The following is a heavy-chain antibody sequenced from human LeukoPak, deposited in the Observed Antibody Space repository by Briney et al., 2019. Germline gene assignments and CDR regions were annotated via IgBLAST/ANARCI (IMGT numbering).Heavy chain of an antibody. Sequence: GASVKVSCKASGYSFSAYYIHWVRQAPGQGLEWMGWINPNSGGTNSAQKFQGRVTMTRDTSISTAYMELSRLRSDDTAVYYCAREYGDYEFDYWGQGTLVIVSS. CDR3: AREYGDYEFDY. D-gene: IGHD4-17*01. CDR2: INPNSGGT. V-gene: IGHV1-2*02. CDR1: GYSFSAYY. J-gene: IGHJ4*02.